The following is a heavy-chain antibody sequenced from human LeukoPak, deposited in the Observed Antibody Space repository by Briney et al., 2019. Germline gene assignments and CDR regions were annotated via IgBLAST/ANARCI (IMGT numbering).Heavy chain of an antibody. CDR2: ISADGGST. CDR1: GLYFGCSS. J-gene: IGHJ4*02. CDR3: AKESGKFDY. Sequence: GFPRISCVASGLYFGCSSMHRGRQTPREGLEWVSLISADGGSTFSADSVKGRFSISRDNSKNSLYLQMNSLRSEDTAMYYCAKESGKFDYWGQGTLVAVSS. V-gene: IGHV3-43*02.